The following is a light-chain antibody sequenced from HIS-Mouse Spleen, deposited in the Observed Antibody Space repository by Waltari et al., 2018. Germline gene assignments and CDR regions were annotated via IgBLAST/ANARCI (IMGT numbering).Light chain of an antibody. V-gene: IGLV2-23*01. CDR1: SSDVGSYNL. CDR2: EGS. J-gene: IGLJ3*02. Sequence: QSALTQPASVSGSPGQSITISCTGTSSDVGSYNLVSWYQQHPGKAPKLMIYEGSKRPSRVSHRFSGSKSGNTASLTISGLQAEDEADYYCCSYAGSSTWVFGGGTKLTVL. CDR3: CSYAGSSTWV.